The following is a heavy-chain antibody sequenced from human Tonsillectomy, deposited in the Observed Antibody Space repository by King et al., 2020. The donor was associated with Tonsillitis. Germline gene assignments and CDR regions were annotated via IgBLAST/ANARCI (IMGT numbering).Heavy chain of an antibody. Sequence: VQLQQWGARLLKPSETLSLPCAVYGGSFSDYYWGWIRQPPGKGLEWIGEISHSGSTNYNPSLKSRVTISLDTSKNQFSLKLTSVTAADTAVYYCARGKHDFWRGYPDYFDSWGRGTPVTVSS. CDR3: ARGKHDFWRGYPDYFDS. CDR2: ISHSGST. D-gene: IGHD3-3*01. V-gene: IGHV4-34*01. CDR1: GGSFSDYY. J-gene: IGHJ4*02.